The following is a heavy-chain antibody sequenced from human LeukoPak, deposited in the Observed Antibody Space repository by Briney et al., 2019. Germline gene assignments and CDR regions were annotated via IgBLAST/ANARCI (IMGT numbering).Heavy chain of an antibody. CDR3: AKDPTPGVVAEKYYFDY. J-gene: IGHJ4*02. D-gene: IGHD5-12*01. V-gene: IGHV3-53*01. CDR2: IYTTGNT. Sequence: GGSLRLSCTVSGFTVSSNSMSWVRQAPGKGLEWVSFIYTTGNTHNSDSVKGRFTISRDSSKNTLYLQMNSLRAEDTAIYYCAKDPTPGVVAEKYYFDYWGQGTLVTVSS. CDR1: GFTVSSNS.